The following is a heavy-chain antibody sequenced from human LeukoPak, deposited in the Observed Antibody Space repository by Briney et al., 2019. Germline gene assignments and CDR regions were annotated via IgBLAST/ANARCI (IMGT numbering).Heavy chain of an antibody. Sequence: GGSLRLSCAASGFTFSDSWMSWVRQAPGKGLEWVANMNQDGSAKGYVDSVKGRFTISRDNARNSLYLQMSSLRPGDTAVYYCATYTHWVAGDVWGQGTTVTVSS. V-gene: IGHV3-7*01. CDR3: ATYTHWVAGDV. J-gene: IGHJ6*02. D-gene: IGHD3-16*01. CDR1: GFTFSDSW. CDR2: MNQDGSAK.